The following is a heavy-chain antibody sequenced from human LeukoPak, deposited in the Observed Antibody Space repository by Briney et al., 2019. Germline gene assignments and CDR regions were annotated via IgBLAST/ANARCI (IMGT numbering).Heavy chain of an antibody. CDR1: GGSISSSSYY. J-gene: IGHJ4*02. CDR2: IYYSGST. V-gene: IGHV4-39*01. Sequence: SETLSLTCTVSGGSISSSSYYWGWIRQPPGKGLEWIGSIYYSGSTYYNPSLKSRVTISVDTSKNQFSLKLSSVTAADTAVYYCARRGYDILTGFSEFDYWGQGTLVTVSS. D-gene: IGHD3-9*01. CDR3: ARRGYDILTGFSEFDY.